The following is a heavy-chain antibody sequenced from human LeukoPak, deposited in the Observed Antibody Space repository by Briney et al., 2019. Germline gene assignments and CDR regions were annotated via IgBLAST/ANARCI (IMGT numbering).Heavy chain of an antibody. Sequence: PSETLSLTCAVYGGSFSGYYWSWIRQPPGKGLEWIGTIYYSGSTYYNPSLKSRVTISVDTSKNQFSLKLSSVTAADTAVYYCARHQRGDYYMDVWGKGTTVTVSS. V-gene: IGHV4-34*01. D-gene: IGHD3-10*01. CDR2: IYYSGST. CDR1: GGSFSGYY. CDR3: ARHQRGDYYMDV. J-gene: IGHJ6*03.